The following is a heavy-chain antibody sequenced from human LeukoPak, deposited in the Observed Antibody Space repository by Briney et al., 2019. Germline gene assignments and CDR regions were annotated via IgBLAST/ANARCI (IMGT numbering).Heavy chain of an antibody. Sequence: PSETLSLTCTVPGDSISSYYRTWIREPPGKGLEWIGYIYYSGSTNYNPSLKSRVTISVDTSKNQFSLKLTSVTAADTAVYYCARLDSSGWYLGSWGQGTLVTVSS. CDR3: ARLDSSGWYLGS. J-gene: IGHJ5*02. D-gene: IGHD6-13*01. V-gene: IGHV4-59*08. CDR2: IYYSGST. CDR1: GDSISSYY.